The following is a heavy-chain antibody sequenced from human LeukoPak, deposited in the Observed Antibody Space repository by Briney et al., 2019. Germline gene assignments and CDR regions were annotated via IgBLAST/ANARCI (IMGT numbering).Heavy chain of an antibody. Sequence: SETLSLTCDVSGGSITQTNYWTWGRPPPGKGVVCIGEFNLQASTNSTPSLVRPVSISVDTSANHVSLQLTSVTAADTAVYYCAREGGPYRPLDYSGQGTLVTVSS. CDR3: AREGGPYRPLDY. CDR1: GGSITQTNY. CDR2: FNLQAST. V-gene: IGHV4-4*02. J-gene: IGHJ4*02.